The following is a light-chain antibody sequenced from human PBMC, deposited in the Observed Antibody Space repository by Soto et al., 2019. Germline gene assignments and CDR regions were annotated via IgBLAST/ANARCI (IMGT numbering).Light chain of an antibody. Sequence: DIHLTQSPCFLSASVGDRVTITCRASQGISTYLAWYQQKPGKAPNLLIYAASNLQNEVPSRFSGSGSGTDFTLTITSLQPDDFAFYFCLHYHNWPPTFGQGTKVDI. CDR2: AAS. CDR3: LHYHNWPPT. CDR1: QGISTY. V-gene: IGKV1-9*01. J-gene: IGKJ1*01.